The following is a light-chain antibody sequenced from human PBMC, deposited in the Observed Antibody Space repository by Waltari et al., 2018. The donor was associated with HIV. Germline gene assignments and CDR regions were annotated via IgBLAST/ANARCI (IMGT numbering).Light chain of an antibody. CDR3: AAWDDNRNTVV. CDR1: SSNIGSNS. J-gene: IGLJ2*01. CDR2: SNN. Sequence: QSVLTQPPSASGTPGQRVAISCSGSSSNIGSNSVTWYPQVSGAAPKLIINSNNQRPSGVPGRFSGSKSGTAGSLAISALQSEDEADYYCAAWDDNRNTVVFGGGTKLTVL. V-gene: IGLV1-44*01.